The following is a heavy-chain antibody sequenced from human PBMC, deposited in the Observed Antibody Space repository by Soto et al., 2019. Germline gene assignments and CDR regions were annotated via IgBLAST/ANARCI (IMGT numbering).Heavy chain of an antibody. CDR1: GDSITGSY. V-gene: IGHV4-59*01. J-gene: IGHJ4*02. D-gene: IGHD1-26*01. CDR3: ARDMPYAAGSLAGCDY. Sequence: SETLSLTCTVSGDSITGSYSTWIRQPPGKTLEWIGYIYHSGTTTYNPALKSRVSISVDTSKNQSSLRLTSVIAADTAVYYCARDMPYAAGSLAGCDYWGQGILVTVSS. CDR2: IYHSGTT.